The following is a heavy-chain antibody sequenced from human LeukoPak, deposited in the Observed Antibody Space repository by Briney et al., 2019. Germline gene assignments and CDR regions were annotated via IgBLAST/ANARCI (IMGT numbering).Heavy chain of an antibody. CDR2: MNPNSGNT. CDR3: ARGRPALYYYYGMDV. Sequence: ASVKVSCKASGYTFTSYDINWVRQAPGQGLEWMGWMNPNSGNTGYAQKFQGRVTMTRNTSISTAYMELSSLRSEDTAVYYCARGRPALYYYYGMDVWGQGTTVTVSS. J-gene: IGHJ6*02. V-gene: IGHV1-8*01. CDR1: GYTFTSYD.